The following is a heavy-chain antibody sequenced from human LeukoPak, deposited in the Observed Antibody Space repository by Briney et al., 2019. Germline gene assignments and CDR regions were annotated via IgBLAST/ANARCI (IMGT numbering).Heavy chain of an antibody. D-gene: IGHD3-22*01. J-gene: IGHJ4*02. V-gene: IGHV1-2*02. Sequence: ASVKVSCKASGYTFTGYYMHWVRQAPGQGLEWMGWINPNSGGTNYAQKFQGRVTMTRDTSISTAYMELSRLRSDDTAVYYCARDPYYYDSGGYEDYWGQGTLVTVSS. CDR2: INPNSGGT. CDR1: GYTFTGYY. CDR3: ARDPYYYDSGGYEDY.